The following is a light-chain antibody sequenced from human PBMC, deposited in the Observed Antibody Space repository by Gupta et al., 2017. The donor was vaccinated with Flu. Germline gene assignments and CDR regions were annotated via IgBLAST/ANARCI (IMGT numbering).Light chain of an antibody. CDR3: QSCDNSLSGSV. Sequence: HSVLTPPPSVSGAPGQRVPLSRTVRNSNIGADFDGHWYQQRPGAAPKLLIYGNANRPSGVPDRFSGSKSGTSAALASTGLQAEDEADYYCQSCDNSLSGSVFGGGTKLTVL. CDR2: GNA. CDR1: NSNIGADFD. J-gene: IGLJ3*02. V-gene: IGLV1-40*01.